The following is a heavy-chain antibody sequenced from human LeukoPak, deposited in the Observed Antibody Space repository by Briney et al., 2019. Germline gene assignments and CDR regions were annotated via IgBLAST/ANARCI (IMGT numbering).Heavy chain of an antibody. D-gene: IGHD2-15*01. CDR3: AKDPGYCSGGSCYGPDY. V-gene: IGHV3-23*01. J-gene: IGHJ4*02. CDR1: GFTFTSYA. Sequence: PGGSLRLSCAASGFTFTSYAMSWVCQAPGKGLEWVPVINGGGASTDYADSVKGRFTISRDNSKNTLYLQMNSLRAEDTAVYYCAKDPGYCSGGSCYGPDYWGQGTLVTVSS. CDR2: INGGGAST.